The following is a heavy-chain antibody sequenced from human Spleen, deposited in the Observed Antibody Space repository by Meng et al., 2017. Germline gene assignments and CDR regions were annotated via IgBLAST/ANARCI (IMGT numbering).Heavy chain of an antibody. CDR1: GYTFPNHH. J-gene: IGHJ5*02. CDR3: ASPGRATMIVVGPETPDWFDP. Sequence: ASVKVSCKASGYTFPNHHIHWLRQAPGQGLEWMGIINPSVGGTIYAHKFQGRVTMTRDTSTSTVSMELRSLRSEDTAVYYCASPGRATMIVVGPETPDWFDPWGQGTLVTVSS. CDR2: INPSVGGT. D-gene: IGHD3-22*01. V-gene: IGHV1-46*01.